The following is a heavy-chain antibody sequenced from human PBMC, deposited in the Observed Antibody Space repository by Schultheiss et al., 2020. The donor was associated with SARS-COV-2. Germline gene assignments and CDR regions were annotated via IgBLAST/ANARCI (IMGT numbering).Heavy chain of an antibody. V-gene: IGHV4-59*01. Sequence: SQTLSLTCTVSGGSISSYYWSWIRQPPGKGLEWIGYIYYSGSTNYNPSLKSRVTISVDTSKNQFSLKLSSVTAADTAVYYCARDRVVPAAFYYYGMDVWGQGTTVTVSS. D-gene: IGHD2-2*01. CDR2: IYYSGST. CDR1: GGSISSYY. CDR3: ARDRVVPAAFYYYGMDV. J-gene: IGHJ6*02.